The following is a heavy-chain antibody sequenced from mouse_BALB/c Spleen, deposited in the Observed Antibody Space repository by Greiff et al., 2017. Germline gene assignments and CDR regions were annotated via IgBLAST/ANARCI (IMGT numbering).Heavy chain of an antibody. CDR1: GFTFSSYG. J-gene: IGHJ1*01. CDR3: AVTTDWYFDV. D-gene: IGHD2-13*01. CDR2: ISSGGSYT. V-gene: IGHV5-6*01. Sequence: EVHLVESGGGLVKPGGSLKLSCAASGFTFSSYGMSWVRQTPDKRLEWVATISSGGSYTYYPDSVKGRFTISRDNAKNTLYLQMSSLKSEDTAMYYCAVTTDWYFDVWGAGTTVTVSS.